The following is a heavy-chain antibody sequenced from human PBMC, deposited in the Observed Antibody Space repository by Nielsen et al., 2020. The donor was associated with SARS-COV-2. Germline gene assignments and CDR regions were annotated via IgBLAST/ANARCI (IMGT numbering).Heavy chain of an antibody. CDR1: GYTFNSFG. CDR2: ISGYNRNT. D-gene: IGHD2-15*01. V-gene: IGHV1-18*01. Sequence: ASVKVSCKASGYTFNSFGISWVRQAPGQGLEWMGWISGYNRNTNYAQKLQGRVTITRDTSASTAYMELSSLRSEDTAVYYCARQGNYCSGGSCYLNYFDYWGQGTLVTVSS. J-gene: IGHJ4*02. CDR3: ARQGNYCSGGSCYLNYFDY.